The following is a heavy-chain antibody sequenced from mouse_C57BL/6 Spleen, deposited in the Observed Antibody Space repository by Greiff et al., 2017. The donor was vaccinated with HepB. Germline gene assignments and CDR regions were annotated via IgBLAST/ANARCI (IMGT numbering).Heavy chain of an antibody. Sequence: QVQLQQSGPELVKPGASVKISCKASGYAFSSSWMNWVKQRPGKGLEWIGRIYPGDGDTNYNGKFKGKATLTSDKSSSTAYMQLSSLTSVDSAVYVWARGDYDYGYAMDYWGQGTSVTVSS. J-gene: IGHJ4*01. V-gene: IGHV1-82*01. D-gene: IGHD2-4*01. CDR2: IYPGDGDT. CDR1: GYAFSSSW. CDR3: ARGDYDYGYAMDY.